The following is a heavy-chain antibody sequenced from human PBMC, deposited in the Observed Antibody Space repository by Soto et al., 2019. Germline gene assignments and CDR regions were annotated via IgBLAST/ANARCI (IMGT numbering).Heavy chain of an antibody. Sequence: TLSLTCTVSGGSISSYYWSWIRQPPGKALEWLAVIYWDDDRRYSPSLKSRLTITKDTSKNQVVLTMTNMDPVDTGTYYCAHASISPYYYYGMDVWGQGTTVTVSS. V-gene: IGHV2-5*08. J-gene: IGHJ6*02. D-gene: IGHD1-20*01. CDR3: AHASISPYYYYGMDV. CDR1: GGSISSYYW. CDR2: IYWDDDR.